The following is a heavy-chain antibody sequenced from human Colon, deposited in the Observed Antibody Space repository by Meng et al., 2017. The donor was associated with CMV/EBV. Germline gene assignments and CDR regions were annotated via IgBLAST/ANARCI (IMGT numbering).Heavy chain of an antibody. CDR2: IYWNGVE. CDR1: GFSVSSSGVV. J-gene: IGHJ4*02. Sequence: TCTVSGFSVSSSGVVVGWVRQTPRKALEWLAFIYWNGVERYSPPLRNRLTITKDTSKNEVVLTMTDMDPVDTATYFCAHRTTVTSVDYWGQGTLVTVSS. D-gene: IGHD4-17*01. CDR3: AHRTTVTSVDY. V-gene: IGHV2-5*01.